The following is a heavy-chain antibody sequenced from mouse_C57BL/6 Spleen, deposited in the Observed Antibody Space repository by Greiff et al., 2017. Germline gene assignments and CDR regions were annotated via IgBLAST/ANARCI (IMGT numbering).Heavy chain of an antibody. J-gene: IGHJ3*01. CDR2: ISYDGSN. CDR3: ASAFYYSNYWFAY. CDR1: GYSITSGYY. D-gene: IGHD2-5*01. Sequence: ESGPGLVKPSQSLSLTCSVTGYSITSGYYWNWIRQFPGNKLEWMGYISYDGSNNYNPSLKNRISITRDTSKNQFFRKLNSVTTEDTATYYCASAFYYSNYWFAYWGQGTLVTVSA. V-gene: IGHV3-6*01.